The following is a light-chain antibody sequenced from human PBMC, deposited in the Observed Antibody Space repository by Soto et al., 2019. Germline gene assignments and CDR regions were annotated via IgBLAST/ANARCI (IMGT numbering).Light chain of an antibody. V-gene: IGKV3-15*01. J-gene: IGKJ4*01. CDR3: KHYNNWPLT. CDR1: QSVSNN. CDR2: DAS. Sequence: EIVMTQSPATLSVSPGERATLSCRASQSVSNNLAWYQQTPGQAPRLLIYDASTRATGIPARFSGSGSATEVTLTISSLQSDDVAVYYCKHYNNWPLTFGGGTKVEIK.